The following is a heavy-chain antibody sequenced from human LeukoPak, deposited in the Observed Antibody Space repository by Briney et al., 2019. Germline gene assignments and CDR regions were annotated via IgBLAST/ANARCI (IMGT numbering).Heavy chain of an antibody. J-gene: IGHJ4*02. CDR1: GFTFSSYW. D-gene: IGHD4-17*01. CDR2: IKQDGSEK. CDR3: ARGSGDYDLGFDY. V-gene: IGHV3-7*01. Sequence: GGSLRLSCAASGFTFSSYWMSWVRRAPGKGLEWVANIKQDGSEKYYVDSVKGRFTISRDNAKNSLYLQMNSLRAEDTAVYYCARGSGDYDLGFDYWGQGTLVTVSS.